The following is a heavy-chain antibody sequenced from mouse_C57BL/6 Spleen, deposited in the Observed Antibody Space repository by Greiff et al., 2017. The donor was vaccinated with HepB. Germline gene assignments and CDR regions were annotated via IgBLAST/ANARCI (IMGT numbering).Heavy chain of an antibody. CDR2: IDPSDSET. CDR3: ARASYYYGRMDY. CDR1: GYTFTSYW. D-gene: IGHD1-1*01. Sequence: QVQLKQSGAELVRPGSSVKLSCKASGYTFTSYWMHWVKQRPIQGLEWIGNIDPSDSETHYNQKFKDKATLTVDKSSSTAYMQLSSLTSEDSAVYYCARASYYYGRMDYWGQGTSVTVSS. V-gene: IGHV1-52*01. J-gene: IGHJ4*01.